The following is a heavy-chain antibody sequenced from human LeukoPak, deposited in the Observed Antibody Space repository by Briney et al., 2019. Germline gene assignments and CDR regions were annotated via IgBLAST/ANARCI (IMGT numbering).Heavy chain of an antibody. CDR2: TYYSGST. J-gene: IGHJ4*02. D-gene: IGHD3-22*01. Sequence: SETLSLTCTVSGGSISSYYWSWIRQPPGKGLEWIGYTYYSGSTNYNPSLKSRVTISVDTSKNQFSLKLSSVTAADTAVYYCARGPYYYDSSGYYPIDHWGQGTLVTVSS. CDR1: GGSISSYY. V-gene: IGHV4-59*01. CDR3: ARGPYYYDSSGYYPIDH.